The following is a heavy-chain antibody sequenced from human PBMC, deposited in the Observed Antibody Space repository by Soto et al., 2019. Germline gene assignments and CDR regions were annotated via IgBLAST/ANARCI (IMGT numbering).Heavy chain of an antibody. V-gene: IGHV3-33*01. J-gene: IGHJ5*02. Sequence: PGGSLRLSCAASGFTFSSYGMHWVRQAPGKGLEWVAVIWYDGSNKYYADSVKGRFTISRDNSKNTLYLQMNSLRAEDTAVYYCVRDIGEEQQVVGWFDPWGKGTLVTVSS. CDR1: GFTFSSYG. D-gene: IGHD6-13*01. CDR2: IWYDGSNK. CDR3: VRDIGEEQQVVGWFDP.